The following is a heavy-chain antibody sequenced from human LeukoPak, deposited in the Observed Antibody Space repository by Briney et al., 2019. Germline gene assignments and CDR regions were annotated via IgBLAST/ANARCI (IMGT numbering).Heavy chain of an antibody. V-gene: IGHV3-33*01. CDR2: IWYDGSNK. CDR3: ARDEEARPFDY. D-gene: IGHD6-6*01. J-gene: IGHJ4*02. CDR1: GFTFSSYG. Sequence: GGSLRLSCAASGFTFSSYGMHWVRQAPGKGLEWVAVIWYDGSNKYYADSVKGRFTISRDNSKNTLYLQMNSLRAEDTAVYYCARDEEARPFDYWGQGTLVTVSS.